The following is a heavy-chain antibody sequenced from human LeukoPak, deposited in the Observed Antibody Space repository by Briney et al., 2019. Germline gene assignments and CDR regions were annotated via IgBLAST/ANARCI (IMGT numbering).Heavy chain of an antibody. Sequence: SETLSLTCTVSGYSISSGYYWGWIRQPPGKGLEWIGGIYHSGSTYYNPSLKSRVTISVDTSKNQFSLKLSSVTAADTAVYYCVRSSSSIFDYWGQGTLVTVSS. CDR1: GYSISSGYY. CDR2: IYHSGST. V-gene: IGHV4-38-2*02. D-gene: IGHD6-6*01. CDR3: VRSSSSIFDY. J-gene: IGHJ4*02.